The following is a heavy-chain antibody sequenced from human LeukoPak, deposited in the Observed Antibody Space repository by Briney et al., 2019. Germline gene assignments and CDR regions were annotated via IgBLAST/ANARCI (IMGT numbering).Heavy chain of an antibody. CDR2: IRSKGGST. J-gene: IGHJ4*02. Sequence: GGSLRLSCAASGFTFSSYAMRWVRHATGKGLEYVSAIRSKGGSTSYGNSVKGRFTISRDNSKHTLYAQVGSLRGGAVSVLYLATERLGSCDYWDKGNVVPVSS. D-gene: IGHD6-13*01. CDR3: ATERLGSCDY. CDR1: GFTFSSYA. V-gene: IGHV3-64*01.